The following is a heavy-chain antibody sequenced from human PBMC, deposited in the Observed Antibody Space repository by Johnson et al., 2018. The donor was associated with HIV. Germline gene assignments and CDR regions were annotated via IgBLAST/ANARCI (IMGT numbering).Heavy chain of an antibody. J-gene: IGHJ3*02. CDR2: IYSGGST. V-gene: IGHV3-66*03. CDR1: GFTVSSNY. CDR3: ARGFCSNGVCSSLLGFDAFDI. D-gene: IGHD2-8*01. Sequence: VQLVESGGGLIQPGGSLRLSCAASGFTVSSNYMSWVRQAPGKGLEWVSVIYSGGSTYYADSVKGRFTISRDKSKNMVYLQMNSLRAEDTAVYFCARGFCSNGVCSSLLGFDAFDIWGQGTTVTVSS.